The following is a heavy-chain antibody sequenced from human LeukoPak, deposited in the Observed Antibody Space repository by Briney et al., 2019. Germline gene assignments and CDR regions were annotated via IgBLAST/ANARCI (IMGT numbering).Heavy chain of an antibody. CDR3: AGKDYFDAGSYHFDY. J-gene: IGHJ4*02. Sequence: ASVKVSCKASGTGFPMHWVRQAPGQRLEWMGWINVANGDTGYSREFLGRVTLTRDTSATTVYMELSSLSSEGTAVYYCAGKDYFDAGSYHFDYWGQGTLVTVSS. CDR1: GTGFP. D-gene: IGHD3-10*01. CDR2: INVANGDT. V-gene: IGHV1-3*01.